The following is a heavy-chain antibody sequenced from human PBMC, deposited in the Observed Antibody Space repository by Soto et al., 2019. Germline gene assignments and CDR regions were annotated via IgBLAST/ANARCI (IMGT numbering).Heavy chain of an antibody. CDR3: ARDYGALYGSGSYQSFLFDY. V-gene: IGHV1-69*08. D-gene: IGHD3-10*01. CDR1: GGTFSSYT. J-gene: IGHJ4*02. CDR2: IIPILGIA. Sequence: QVQLVQSGAEVKKPGSSVKVSCKASGGTFSSYTISWVRQAPGQGLEWMGRIIPILGIANYAQKFQGRVTITAEKSXXTXYXVLGSLRSEDTAVYYCARDYGALYGSGSYQSFLFDYWGQGTLVTVSS.